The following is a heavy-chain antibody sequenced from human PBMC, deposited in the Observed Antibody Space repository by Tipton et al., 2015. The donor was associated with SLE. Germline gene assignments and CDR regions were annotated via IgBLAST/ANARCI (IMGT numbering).Heavy chain of an antibody. V-gene: IGHV4-34*01. D-gene: IGHD4-11*01. CDR3: ARDGDYSDSIYKWFDP. CDR1: GGSFSGYY. CDR2: INHSGST. J-gene: IGHJ5*02. Sequence: TLSLTCAVYGGSFSGYYWSWIRQPPGKGLEWIGEINHSGSTNYNPSLKSRITISVDTSKNQFSLKLSSVTAADTAVYYCARDGDYSDSIYKWFDPWGQGTLVTVSS.